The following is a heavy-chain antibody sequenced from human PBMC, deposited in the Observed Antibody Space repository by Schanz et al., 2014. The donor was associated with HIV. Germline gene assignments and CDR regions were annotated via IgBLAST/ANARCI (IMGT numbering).Heavy chain of an antibody. CDR3: AKSRGDSWPYGMDV. CDR2: ISDTGVRT. CDR1: GFTFNDYY. Sequence: VQLVESGGGVVQPGRSLRLSCAASGFTFNDYYMTWIRQAPGKGLEWVSGISDTGVRTNYADSVKGRLTISRDNSENTLYLQMNSLRAEDTAVYYCAKSRGDSWPYGMDVWGQGTTVTVSS. J-gene: IGHJ6*02. D-gene: IGHD4-17*01. V-gene: IGHV3-23*04.